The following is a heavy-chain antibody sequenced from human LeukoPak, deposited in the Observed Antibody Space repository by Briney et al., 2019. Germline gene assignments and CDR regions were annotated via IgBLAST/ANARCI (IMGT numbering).Heavy chain of an antibody. J-gene: IGHJ3*02. CDR1: GGSISSGGYC. CDR3: ARAVEAFDI. CDR2: IYYSGST. Sequence: PSETLSLTCTVSGGSISSGGYCWSWIRQHPGQGLEWIGYIYYSGSTYYNPSLKSRVTISVDTSKNQFSLKLSSVTAADTAVYYCARAVEAFDIWGQGTMVTVSS. V-gene: IGHV4-31*03.